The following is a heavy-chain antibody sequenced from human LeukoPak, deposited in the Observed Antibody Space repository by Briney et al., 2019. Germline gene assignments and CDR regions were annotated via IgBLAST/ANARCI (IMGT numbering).Heavy chain of an antibody. CDR1: GFTFSSFA. V-gene: IGHV3-23*01. D-gene: IGHD3-9*01. CDR2: ISGSGGST. CDR3: AKSKYYDILTGYLDYFDY. J-gene: IGHJ4*02. Sequence: GGSLRLSCAASGFTFSSFAMSWVRQAPGKGLEWVSAISGSGGSTSYAGSGNGRFTISRDNSKHTLYLKMTSLSAEDTAVYYCAKSKYYDILTGYLDYFDYWGQGTLVTVSS.